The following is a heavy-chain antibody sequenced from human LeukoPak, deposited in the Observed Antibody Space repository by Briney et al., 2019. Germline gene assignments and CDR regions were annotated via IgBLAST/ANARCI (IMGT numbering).Heavy chain of an antibody. J-gene: IGHJ3*02. CDR2: INHSGST. Sequence: PSETLSLTCAVYGGSFSGYYWSWIRQPPGKGLEWIGEINHSGSTNYNPSLKSRVTISVDTSKNQFSLKLSSVTAADTAVYYCASLFGHCSGGSCYFTDAFDIWGQGTMVTVSS. V-gene: IGHV4-34*01. CDR1: GGSFSGYY. CDR3: ASLFGHCSGGSCYFTDAFDI. D-gene: IGHD2-15*01.